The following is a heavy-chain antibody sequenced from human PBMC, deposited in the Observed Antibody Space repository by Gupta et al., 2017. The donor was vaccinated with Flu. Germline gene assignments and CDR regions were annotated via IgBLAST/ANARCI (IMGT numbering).Heavy chain of an antibody. Sequence: QVQLQQWGAGLLTPAETLFLTCSVYGGSFSGYYWSWIRQPPGKGLEWIGEINHSGSTNYNPALKSRVTISVDTSKNQFSLKLSSVTAADTAVYYCARGRRIVATMEFDYWGQGTLVTGSS. J-gene: IGHJ4*02. CDR1: GGSFSGYY. CDR2: INHSGST. CDR3: ARGRRIVATMEFDY. D-gene: IGHD5-12*01. V-gene: IGHV4-34*01.